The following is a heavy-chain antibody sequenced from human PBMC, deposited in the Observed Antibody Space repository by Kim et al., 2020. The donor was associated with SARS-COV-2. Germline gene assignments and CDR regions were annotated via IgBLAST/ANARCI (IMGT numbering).Heavy chain of an antibody. CDR1: GFSFSSYS. D-gene: IGHD3-10*01. Sequence: GGSLRLSCAASGFSFSSYSMTWVCQAPGKGLVWVSSISSGSSYLYYADSVKDRFTISRDNARNSLYLQMNSLSGEDTAVYYCARAREYYGSGTYYPYYFDYWGQGTLVTVSS. J-gene: IGHJ4*02. CDR2: ISSGSSYL. CDR3: ARAREYYGSGTYYPYYFDY. V-gene: IGHV3-21*01.